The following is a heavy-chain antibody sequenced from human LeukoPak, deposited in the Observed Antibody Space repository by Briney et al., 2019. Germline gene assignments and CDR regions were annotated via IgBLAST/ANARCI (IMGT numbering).Heavy chain of an antibody. CDR2: INPNSGGT. Sequence: GASVKVSCKASGYTFTGYYMHWVRQAPGQGLEWMGWINPNSGGTNYAQKFQGRVTMTRDTSISTAYMELSRLRSDDTAVYYCARDCYYGSGRYIDYWGQGTLVTVSS. V-gene: IGHV1-2*02. D-gene: IGHD3-10*01. J-gene: IGHJ4*02. CDR3: ARDCYYGSGRYIDY. CDR1: GYTFTGYY.